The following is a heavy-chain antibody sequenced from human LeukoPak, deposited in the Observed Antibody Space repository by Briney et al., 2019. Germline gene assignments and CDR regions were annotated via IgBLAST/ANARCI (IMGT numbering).Heavy chain of an antibody. CDR2: ISYDGSNK. D-gene: IGHD2-15*01. CDR1: GFTFSSYA. Sequence: GGSLRLSCAASGFTFSSYAMHWVRQAPGKGLEWVAVISYDGSNKYYADSVKGRFTISRDNSKNTLYLQMNSLRAEDTAVYYCASHPPGGSYNYWGQGTLVTVSS. J-gene: IGHJ4*02. V-gene: IGHV3-30*04. CDR3: ASHPPGGSYNY.